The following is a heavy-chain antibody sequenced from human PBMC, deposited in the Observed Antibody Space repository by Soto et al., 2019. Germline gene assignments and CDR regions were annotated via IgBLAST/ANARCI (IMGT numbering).Heavy chain of an antibody. J-gene: IGHJ4*02. CDR3: AKARAYYYDSSALGDY. Sequence: GGSQMLSCTASGFTVSSNYMHWVRQAPGKGLEWVAVISYDGSNKYYADSVKGRFTISRDNSKNTLYLQMNSLRAEDTAVYYCAKARAYYYDSSALGDYWGQGTLVTVSS. V-gene: IGHV3-30*18. CDR2: ISYDGSNK. CDR1: GFTVSSNY. D-gene: IGHD3-22*01.